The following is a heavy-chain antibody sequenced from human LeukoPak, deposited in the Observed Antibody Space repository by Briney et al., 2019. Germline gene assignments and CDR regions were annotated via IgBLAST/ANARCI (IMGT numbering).Heavy chain of an antibody. V-gene: IGHV1-8*01. D-gene: IGHD3-3*01. CDR2: MNPNSGNT. CDR1: GYTFTSYD. J-gene: IGHJ4*02. CDR3: ARGARITIFGVVVPNFDY. Sequence: ASVKVSCKASGYTFTSYDINWVRQATGQGLEWMGWMNPNSGNTGYAQKFQGRVTMTRNTSISTAYMELSSLRSEDTALYYCARGARITIFGVVVPNFDYWGQGTLVTVSS.